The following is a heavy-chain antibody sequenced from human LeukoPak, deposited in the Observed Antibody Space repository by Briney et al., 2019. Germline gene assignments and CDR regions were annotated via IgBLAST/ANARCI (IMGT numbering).Heavy chain of an antibody. CDR1: GFTFSSYG. J-gene: IGHJ4*02. CDR3: ARGLAAAGYYFDY. Sequence: PGGSLRLSCAASGFTFSSYGMSWVRQAPGKGLEWVSVIYSGGSTYYADSVKGRFTISRDNSKNTLYLQMNSLRAEDTAVYYCARGLAAAGYYFDYWGQGTLVTVSS. D-gene: IGHD6-13*01. V-gene: IGHV3-53*01. CDR2: IYSGGST.